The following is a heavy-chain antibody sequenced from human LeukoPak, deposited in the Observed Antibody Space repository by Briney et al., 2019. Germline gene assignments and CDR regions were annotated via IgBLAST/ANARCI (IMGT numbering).Heavy chain of an antibody. CDR2: IWYDGSNK. V-gene: IGHV3-33*01. CDR3: ARDSDYCSSTSCYFFDY. CDR1: GFTFSSYG. J-gene: IGHJ4*02. Sequence: GGSLRLSCAASGFTFSSYGMHCVRQAPGKGLEWVAVIWYDGSNKYYADSVKGRFTISRDNSKNTLYLQMNSLRAEDTAVYYCARDSDYCSSTSCYFFDYWGQGTLVTVSS. D-gene: IGHD2-2*01.